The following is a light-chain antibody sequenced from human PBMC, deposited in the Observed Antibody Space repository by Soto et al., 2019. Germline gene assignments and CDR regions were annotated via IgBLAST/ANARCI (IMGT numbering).Light chain of an antibody. V-gene: IGKV3-11*01. Sequence: EIVLTQSPATLSLSPGERATLSCRASQSVSSYLAWYQQKPGQAPRLLIFDASNRATGIPARFSGSGSGTDVTLAISSLEPEDFAVYYCQQRSNWPPATFGPGTKVEI. CDR1: QSVSSY. CDR2: DAS. J-gene: IGKJ1*01. CDR3: QQRSNWPPAT.